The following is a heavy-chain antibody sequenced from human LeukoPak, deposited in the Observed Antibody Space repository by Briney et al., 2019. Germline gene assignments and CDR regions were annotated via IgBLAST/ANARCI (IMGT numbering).Heavy chain of an antibody. J-gene: IGHJ3*02. V-gene: IGHV4-39*01. D-gene: IGHD6-13*01. CDR3: ARLFYSSSWFLSRHDAFDI. Sequence: SETLSLTCTVSGGSISSSSYYWGWIRQPPGKGLEWIGSIYYSGSTYYNPSLKSRVTISVDTSKNQFSLKLSSVTAADTAVYYCARLFYSSSWFLSRHDAFDIWGQGTMVTVSS. CDR2: IYYSGST. CDR1: GGSISSSSYY.